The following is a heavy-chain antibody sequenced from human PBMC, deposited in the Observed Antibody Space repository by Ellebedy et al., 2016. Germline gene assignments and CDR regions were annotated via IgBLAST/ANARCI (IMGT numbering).Heavy chain of an antibody. V-gene: IGHV1-46*01. CDR1: GYTFTSYY. CDR3: ARWELLSYYYYGMDV. Sequence: ASVKVSCKASGYTFTSYYMHWVRQAPGQGLEWMGIINPSGGSTSYAQKFQGRVTMTRDTSTSTVYMELSSLRSEDTAVYYCARWELLSYYYYGMDVWGQGTTVTVSS. D-gene: IGHD1-26*01. CDR2: INPSGGST. J-gene: IGHJ6*02.